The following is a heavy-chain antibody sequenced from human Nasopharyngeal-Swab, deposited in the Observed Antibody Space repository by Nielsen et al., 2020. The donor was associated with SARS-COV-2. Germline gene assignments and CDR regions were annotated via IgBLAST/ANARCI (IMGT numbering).Heavy chain of an antibody. D-gene: IGHD2/OR15-2a*01. J-gene: IGHJ6*02. CDR2: ISSSSSYI. CDR3: ARDSNGMDV. V-gene: IGHV3-21*01. Sequence: VRQAPGKGLEWVSSISSSSSYIYYADSVKGRFTISRDNAKNSLYLQMNSLRAEGTAVYYCARDSNGMDVWGQGTTGTVSS.